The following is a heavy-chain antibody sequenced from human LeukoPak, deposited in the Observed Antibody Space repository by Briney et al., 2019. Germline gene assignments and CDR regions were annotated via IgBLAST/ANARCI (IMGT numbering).Heavy chain of an antibody. CDR2: INPSGGST. D-gene: IGHD4-17*01. Sequence: ASVKVSCKASGYTFTSYYMHWVRQAPGQGLEWMGIINPSGGSTNYAQKFQDRVTMTRDTSTSTVYMELRSLRSEDTAMYYCARDYGDLPFDYWGQGTLVTVSS. CDR3: ARDYGDLPFDY. CDR1: GYTFTSYY. V-gene: IGHV1-46*01. J-gene: IGHJ4*02.